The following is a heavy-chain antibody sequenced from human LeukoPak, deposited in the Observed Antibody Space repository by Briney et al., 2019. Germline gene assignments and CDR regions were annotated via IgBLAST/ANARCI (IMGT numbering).Heavy chain of an antibody. CDR1: GGSISSGGYY. CDR2: IYHSGST. J-gene: IGHJ4*02. V-gene: IGHV4-30-2*01. CDR3: ARSVGYLDY. D-gene: IGHD2-15*01. Sequence: SETLSLTCTVSGGSISSGGYYWSSIRQPPVKGLEWIGYIYHSGSTYYNPSLKSRVTISVDRSKNQFSLKLSSVTAADTAVYYCARSVGYLDYWGQGTLVTVSS.